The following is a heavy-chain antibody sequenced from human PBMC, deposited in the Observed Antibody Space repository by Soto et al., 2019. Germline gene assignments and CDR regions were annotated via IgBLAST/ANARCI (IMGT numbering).Heavy chain of an antibody. CDR3: ARNPYSSSWSDY. CDR2: ISSSGSTI. Sequence: QVQLVESGGGLVKPGGSMRLSCAASGFTFSDYYMSWIRQAPGKGLEWVSYISSSGSTIYYADSVKGRFTISRDNAKNRLYRQMNSLRAEHTAVYYCARNPYSSSWSDYWGQGTLVTVSS. CDR1: GFTFSDYY. D-gene: IGHD6-13*01. J-gene: IGHJ4*02. V-gene: IGHV3-11*01.